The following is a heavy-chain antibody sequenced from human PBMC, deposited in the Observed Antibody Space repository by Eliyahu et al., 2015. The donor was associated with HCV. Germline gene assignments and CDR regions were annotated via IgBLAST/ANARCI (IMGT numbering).Heavy chain of an antibody. CDR2: IYHSGRC. CDR3: AGDRPFDGSAYQPLRY. Sequence: QVQLQESGPGLVEPSGTLSLTCAVSGGSISSRNWWNWVRQPPGKGLEWIGEIYHSGRCNYNPSLTSLKSRVTISVDQSRNQFSLTLTSVTAADTAVYYCAGDRPFDGSAYQPLRYWGQGILVTVSS. CDR1: GGSISSRNW. J-gene: IGHJ4*02. V-gene: IGHV4-4*02. D-gene: IGHD3-22*01.